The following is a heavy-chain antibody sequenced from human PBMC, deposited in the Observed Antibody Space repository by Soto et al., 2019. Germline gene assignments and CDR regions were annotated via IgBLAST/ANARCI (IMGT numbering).Heavy chain of an antibody. Sequence: GGSLRLSCAASGFTFSSYWMSWVRQAPGKGLEWVANIKQDGSEKYYVDSVKGRFTISRDNAKNSLYLQMNSLRAEDTAVYYCAKDDPDYYYSSGYYYPPRRAILYWGQGTLVTVSS. J-gene: IGHJ4*02. CDR3: AKDDPDYYYSSGYYYPPRRAILY. V-gene: IGHV3-7*05. CDR2: IKQDGSEK. CDR1: GFTFSSYW. D-gene: IGHD3-22*01.